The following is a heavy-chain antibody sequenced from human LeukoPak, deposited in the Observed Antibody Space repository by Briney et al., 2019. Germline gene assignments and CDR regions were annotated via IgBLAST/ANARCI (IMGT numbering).Heavy chain of an antibody. CDR1: GFTFSSYS. J-gene: IGHJ4*02. CDR2: ISSSSSYI. D-gene: IGHD3-22*01. Sequence: PGGSLRLSCAASGFTFSSYSMNWVRQAPGKGLEWVSSISSSSSYIYYADSVKGRFTISRDNAKNSLYLQMNSLRAEDTAVYCCARDSRGYYYPLAYYFDYWGQGTLVTVSS. CDR3: ARDSRGYYYPLAYYFDY. V-gene: IGHV3-21*01.